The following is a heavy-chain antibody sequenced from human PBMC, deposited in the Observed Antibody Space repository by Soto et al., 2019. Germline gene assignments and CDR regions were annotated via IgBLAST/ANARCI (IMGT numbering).Heavy chain of an antibody. CDR2: IYYSGST. J-gene: IGHJ3*02. V-gene: IGHV4-59*01. CDR1: GGSISSYY. Sequence: SETLSLTCTVSGGSISSYYWSWIRQPPGKGLEWIGYIYYSGSTNYNPSLKSRVTISVDTSKNQFSLKLSSVTAADTAVYYCAREVVGATDHAFDIWGQGTMVTVS. D-gene: IGHD2-15*01. CDR3: AREVVGATDHAFDI.